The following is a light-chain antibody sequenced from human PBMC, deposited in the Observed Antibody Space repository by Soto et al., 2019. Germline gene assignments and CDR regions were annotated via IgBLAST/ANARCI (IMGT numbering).Light chain of an antibody. V-gene: IGLV2-23*01. CDR1: STDVGTYNL. CDR3: CSYAGSSTYV. CDR2: EDD. Sequence: QSALTQPASVSGSPGQSITISCTGTSTDVGTYNLVSWYQQRPGKGPTLMIFEDDQRPSGVSFRFSGSKSGNTASLTISGLQAEEEADYYCCSYAGSSTYVFGTGTKVTVL. J-gene: IGLJ1*01.